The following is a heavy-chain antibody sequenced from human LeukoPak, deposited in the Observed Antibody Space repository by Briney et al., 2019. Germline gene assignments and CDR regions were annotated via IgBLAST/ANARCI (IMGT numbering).Heavy chain of an antibody. Sequence: GGSLRLSCAASGFTFSSYAMHWVRQAPGKGLEWVAVISYDGSNKYYADSVKGRFTISRDNSKNTLYLQMNSLRAEDTAVYYCARDHCYDISTGVDYWGQGTLVTVSS. CDR2: ISYDGSNK. D-gene: IGHD3-9*01. V-gene: IGHV3-30*04. CDR3: ARDHCYDISTGVDY. J-gene: IGHJ4*02. CDR1: GFTFSSYA.